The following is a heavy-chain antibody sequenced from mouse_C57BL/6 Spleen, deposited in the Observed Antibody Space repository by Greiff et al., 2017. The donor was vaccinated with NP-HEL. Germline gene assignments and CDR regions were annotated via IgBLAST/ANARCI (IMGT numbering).Heavy chain of an antibody. Sequence: VKLQESGAELVRPGASVTLSCKASGYTFTDYEMHWVKQTPVHGLEWIGAIDPETGGTAYNQKFKGKAILTADKSSSTAYMELRSLTSEDSAVYYCTRGEGYDDAMDYWGQGTSVTVSS. CDR2: IDPETGGT. CDR1: GYTFTDYE. D-gene: IGHD2-2*01. V-gene: IGHV1-15*01. J-gene: IGHJ4*01. CDR3: TRGEGYDDAMDY.